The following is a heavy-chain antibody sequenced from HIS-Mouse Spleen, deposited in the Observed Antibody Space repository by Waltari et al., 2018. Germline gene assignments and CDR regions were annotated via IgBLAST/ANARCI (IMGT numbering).Heavy chain of an antibody. CDR3: AREIPYSSSWYDWYFDL. V-gene: IGHV4-39*07. CDR2: IYYSGST. CDR1: GGPISSSSYY. J-gene: IGHJ2*01. D-gene: IGHD6-13*01. Sequence: QLQRQESGPGLVKPSETVSLTCTGSGGPISSSSYYWGWIRQPPGKGLEWIGSIYYSGSTYYNPSLKSRVTISVDTSKNQFSLKLSSVTAADTAVYYCAREIPYSSSWYDWYFDLWGRGTLVTVSS.